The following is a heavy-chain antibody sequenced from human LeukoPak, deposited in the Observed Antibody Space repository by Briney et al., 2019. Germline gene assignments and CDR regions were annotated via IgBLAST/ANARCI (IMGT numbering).Heavy chain of an antibody. V-gene: IGHV7-4-1*02. Sequence: GASVKVSCKVSGYTLTELSMHWVRQAPGQGLEWMGWINTNTEKPTYAQGFTGRFVFSLDTSVNTAYLQISSLKAEDTAVYYCARGEWLVLSQHLDYWGQGTLVTVSS. D-gene: IGHD6-19*01. CDR2: INTNTEKP. CDR1: GYTLTELS. J-gene: IGHJ4*02. CDR3: ARGEWLVLSQHLDY.